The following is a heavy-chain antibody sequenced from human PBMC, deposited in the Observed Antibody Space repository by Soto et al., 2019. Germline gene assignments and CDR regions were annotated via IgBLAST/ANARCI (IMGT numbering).Heavy chain of an antibody. Sequence: GASVKVSCKTSGYTFNTYGINWVRQAPGQGLELMGWISAYDGKTTYAEKFQGRVTLTTDTSTSTAYMELRSLRSDDTAIYYCARMATXXXXXWFDPWGQXTXVXXSS. J-gene: IGHJ5*02. V-gene: IGHV1-18*01. CDR3: ARMATXXXXXWFDP. CDR1: GYTFNTYG. CDR2: ISAYDGKT.